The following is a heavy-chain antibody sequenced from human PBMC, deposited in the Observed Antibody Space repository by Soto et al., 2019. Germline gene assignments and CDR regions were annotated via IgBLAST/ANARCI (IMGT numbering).Heavy chain of an antibody. CDR2: IYWDDDK. CDR1: GFSLSTSGVG. D-gene: IGHD3-9*01. Sequence: GSGPTLVNPTQTLTLTCTFSGFSLSTSGVGVGWIRQPPGKALEWLALIYWDDDKRYSPSLKSRLTITKDTSKNQAVLTMTNMDPVDTATYYCAHSFNDILTGYYPFDYWGQGTLVTVSS. J-gene: IGHJ4*02. CDR3: AHSFNDILTGYYPFDY. V-gene: IGHV2-5*02.